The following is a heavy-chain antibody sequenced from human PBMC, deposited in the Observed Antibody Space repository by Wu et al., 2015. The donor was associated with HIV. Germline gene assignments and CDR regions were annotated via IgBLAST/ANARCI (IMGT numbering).Heavy chain of an antibody. CDR2: INPASGGT. CDR1: GYIFSGHY. CDR3: ARDPQEVSGWYTH. Sequence: QVQLVQSGAEVKKPGASVKVSCKASGYIFSGHYVNWVRQAPGQGLEWMGWINPASGGTRYAEKFQGRVTMTSDTSTSTAYMELNSLRSDDTAVYYCARDPQEVSGWYTHWGQGTLVTVSS. V-gene: IGHV1-2*02. J-gene: IGHJ4*02. D-gene: IGHD6-19*01.